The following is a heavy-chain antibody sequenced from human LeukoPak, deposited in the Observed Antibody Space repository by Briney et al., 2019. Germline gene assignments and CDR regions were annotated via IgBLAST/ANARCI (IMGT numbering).Heavy chain of an antibody. Sequence: ASVKVSCKASGGTFSSYATSWVRQAPGQGLEWMGGIIPIFGTANYAQKFQGRVTITADESTSTAYMELSSLRSEDTAVYYCARGITIFGGDYFDYWGQGTLVTVSS. J-gene: IGHJ4*02. CDR1: GGTFSSYA. CDR2: IIPIFGTA. D-gene: IGHD3-3*01. V-gene: IGHV1-69*13. CDR3: ARGITIFGGDYFDY.